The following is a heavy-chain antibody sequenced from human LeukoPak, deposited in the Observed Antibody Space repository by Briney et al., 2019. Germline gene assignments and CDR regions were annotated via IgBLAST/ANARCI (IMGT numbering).Heavy chain of an antibody. V-gene: IGHV4-34*01. CDR3: ARVAVYYGSIDY. CDR1: GGSFSGYY. CDR2: INHSGST. Sequence: SETLSLTCAVYGGSFSGYYWSWIRQPPGKGLEWIGEINHSGSTNYNPSLKSRVTISVDTSKNQFSLKLSSVTAADTAVYYCARVAVYYGSIDYWGQGTLVTVSS. J-gene: IGHJ4*02. D-gene: IGHD3-22*01.